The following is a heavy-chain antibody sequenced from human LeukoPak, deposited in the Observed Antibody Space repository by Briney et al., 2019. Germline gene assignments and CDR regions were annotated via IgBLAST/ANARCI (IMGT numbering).Heavy chain of an antibody. D-gene: IGHD3-22*01. J-gene: IGHJ4*02. V-gene: IGHV3-30*18. CDR1: GFTFSSYG. CDR2: ISYDGSNK. CDR3: AKVDSSGYTFDY. Sequence: GVSLRLSCAASGFTFSSYGMHWVRQAPGKGLEWVAVISYDGSNKYYADSVKGRFTISRDNSKNTLYLQMNSLRAEDTAVYYCAKVDSSGYTFDYWGQGTLVTVSS.